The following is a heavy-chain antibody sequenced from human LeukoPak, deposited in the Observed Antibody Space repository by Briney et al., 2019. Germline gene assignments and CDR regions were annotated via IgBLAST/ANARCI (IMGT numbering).Heavy chain of an antibody. J-gene: IGHJ4*02. CDR1: GYTFTSYD. D-gene: IGHD2-2*01. CDR3: ARGPRYCSSTSCSYYFDY. CDR2: MNPNSGNT. Sequence: ASVKVSCKASGYTFTSYDINWVRQATGQGLEWMGWMNPNSGNTGYAQKFQGRATMTRNTSISTAYMELSSLRSEDTAVYYCARGPRYCSSTSCSYYFDYWGQGTLVTVSS. V-gene: IGHV1-8*01.